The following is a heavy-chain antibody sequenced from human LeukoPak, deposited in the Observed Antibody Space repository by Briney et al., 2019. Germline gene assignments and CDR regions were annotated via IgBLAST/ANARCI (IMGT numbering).Heavy chain of an antibody. CDR3: AKAGIVATRVIVYYFDY. V-gene: IGHV3-23*01. J-gene: IGHJ4*02. Sequence: GGSLRLSCAASGFTFSSYAMSWVRQAPGKWLEWVSAISGSGGSTYYADSVKGRFTISRDNSKNTLYLQMNSLRAEDTAVYYCAKAGIVATRVIVYYFDYWGQGALVTVSS. D-gene: IGHD5-12*01. CDR1: GFTFSSYA. CDR2: ISGSGGST.